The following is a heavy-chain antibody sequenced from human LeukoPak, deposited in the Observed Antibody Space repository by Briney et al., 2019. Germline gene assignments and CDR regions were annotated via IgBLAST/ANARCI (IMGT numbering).Heavy chain of an antibody. J-gene: IGHJ4*02. D-gene: IGHD5-12*01. CDR3: ARGVATNRYYFDY. CDR1: GYTFTSYA. CDR2: INAGNGNT. V-gene: IGHV1-3*01. Sequence: ASVKVSCKASGYTFTSYAMHWVRQAPGQRLEWMGWINAGNGNTKYSQKFQGRVAITRDTSASTAYMELSSLRSEDTAVYSCARGVATNRYYFDYWGQGTLVTVSS.